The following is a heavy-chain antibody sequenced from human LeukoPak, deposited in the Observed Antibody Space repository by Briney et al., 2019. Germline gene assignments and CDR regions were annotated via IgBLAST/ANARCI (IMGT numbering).Heavy chain of an antibody. J-gene: IGHJ4*02. CDR2: ISSSGGST. CDR1: GFTFSSYA. CDR3: AKEAGNGWSYFDY. D-gene: IGHD6-19*01. V-gene: IGHV3-23*01. Sequence: GGSLRLSCAASGFTFSSYAMSWVRQAPGKGLECVSGISSSGGSTFYADSVKRRFTISRNNSKNTVYLQMISLRAEDTAVYHCAKEAGNGWSYFDYWGQGSLVTVSS.